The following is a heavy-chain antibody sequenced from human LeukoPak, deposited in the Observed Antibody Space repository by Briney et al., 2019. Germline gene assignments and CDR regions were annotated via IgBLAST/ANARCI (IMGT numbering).Heavy chain of an antibody. D-gene: IGHD2-2*02. J-gene: IGHJ6*02. Sequence: ASVKVSCKASGYTFTSHYMHWVRQAPGQGLEWMGIINPSGGSTSYAQKFQGRVTMTRDTSTSTVYMELSSLRSEDTAVYYCASWGLVPAAIPIPPIYYYYYGMDVWGQGTTVTVSS. CDR2: INPSGGST. CDR1: GYTFTSHY. V-gene: IGHV1-46*01. CDR3: ASWGLVPAAIPIPPIYYYYYGMDV.